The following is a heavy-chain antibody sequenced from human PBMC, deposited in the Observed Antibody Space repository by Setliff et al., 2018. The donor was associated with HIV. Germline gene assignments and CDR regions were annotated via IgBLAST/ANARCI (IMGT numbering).Heavy chain of an antibody. Sequence: ASVKVSCKGSGYIFIDYYMHWVQQAPGKGLEWMGRVDPEDGETIYAEKFQGRVTITADTSTDTAYMELNSLRSEDTAIYYCSTDNTVWSCDHWGQGTLVTVSS. CDR3: STDNTVWSCDH. V-gene: IGHV1-69-2*01. CDR1: GYIFIDYY. CDR2: VDPEDGET. J-gene: IGHJ4*02. D-gene: IGHD2-8*02.